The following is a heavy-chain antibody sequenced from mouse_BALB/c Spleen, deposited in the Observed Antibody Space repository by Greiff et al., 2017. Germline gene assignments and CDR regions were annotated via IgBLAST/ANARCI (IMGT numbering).Heavy chain of an antibody. CDR2: INPDSSTI. CDR1: GFDFSRYW. Sequence: EVHLVESGGGLVQPGGSLKLSCAASGFDFSRYWMSWVRQAPGKGLEWIGEINPDSSTINYTPSLKDKFIISRDNAKNTLYLQMSKVRSEDTALYYCARKQVGNPFDYWGQGTTLTVSS. V-gene: IGHV4-1*02. D-gene: IGHD3-1*01. J-gene: IGHJ2*01. CDR3: ARKQVGNPFDY.